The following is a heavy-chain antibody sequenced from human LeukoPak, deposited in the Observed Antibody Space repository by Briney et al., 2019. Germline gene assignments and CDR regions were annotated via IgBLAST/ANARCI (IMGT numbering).Heavy chain of an antibody. CDR2: INHSGST. CDR1: GGSFSGYY. CDR3: ARGQYGYGYRYYYYGMDV. D-gene: IGHD5-18*01. Sequence: TSETLSLTCAVYGGSFSGYYWSWIRQPPGKGLEWIGEINHSGSTNYNPSLKSRVTISVDTSKNQFSLKLSSVTAADTAVYYCARGQYGYGYRYYYYGMDVWGQGTTVTVSS. V-gene: IGHV4-34*01. J-gene: IGHJ6*02.